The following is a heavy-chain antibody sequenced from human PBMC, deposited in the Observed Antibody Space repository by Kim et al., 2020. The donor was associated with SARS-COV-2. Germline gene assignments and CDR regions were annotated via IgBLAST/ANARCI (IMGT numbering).Heavy chain of an antibody. V-gene: IGHV6-1*01. D-gene: IGHD6-13*01. CDR3: ARSSQQLVRAFDI. Sequence: YAVSVQRRITINPDTSKNQFSLQLNSVTPEDTAVYYCARSSQQLVRAFDIWGQGTMVTVSS. J-gene: IGHJ3*02.